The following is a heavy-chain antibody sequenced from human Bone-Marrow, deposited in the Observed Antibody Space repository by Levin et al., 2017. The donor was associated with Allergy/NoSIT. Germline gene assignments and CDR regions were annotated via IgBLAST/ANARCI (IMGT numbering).Heavy chain of an antibody. CDR1: GYTFTSYA. J-gene: IGHJ5*02. CDR3: ARDTAPLRGYSGYGEFDP. V-gene: IGHV1-3*01. D-gene: IGHD5-12*01. CDR2: INAGNGNT. Sequence: ASVKVSCKASGYTFTSYAMHWVRQAPGQRLEWMGWINAGNGNTKYSQKFQGRVTITRDTSASTAYMELSSLRSEDTAVYYCARDTAPLRGYSGYGEFDPWGQGTLVTVSS.